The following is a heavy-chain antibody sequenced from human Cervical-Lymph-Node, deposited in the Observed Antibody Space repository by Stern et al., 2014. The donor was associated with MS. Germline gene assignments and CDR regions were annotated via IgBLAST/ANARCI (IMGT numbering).Heavy chain of an antibody. Sequence: QVQLQESGPGLLKPSQTLSLTCTVSGGSISSPSYYWSWIRQPAGKGLEWIGRIYASGSASYHPSLKSRVTISIDTSKNQFSLNRGSGTAADTAVYYCARAYWNCLDYWGQGSLVTVSS. CDR2: IYASGSA. CDR1: GGSISSPSYY. D-gene: IGHD1-7*01. CDR3: ARAYWNCLDY. V-gene: IGHV4-61*02. J-gene: IGHJ4*02.